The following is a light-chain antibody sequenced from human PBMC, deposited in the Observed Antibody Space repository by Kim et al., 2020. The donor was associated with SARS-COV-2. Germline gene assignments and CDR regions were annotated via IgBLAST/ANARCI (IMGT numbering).Light chain of an antibody. CDR3: GSYSASNTYV. J-gene: IGLJ1*01. V-gene: IGLV2-14*03. CDR2: DVT. Sequence: GQSITLSCTGSNRDIGGSAFVAWYQQHPGKAPKLMIYDVTVRPSGVSSRFSGSKSGNTASLTISGLQADDEADYYCGSYSASNTYVFGSGTKVTVL. CDR1: NRDIGGSAF.